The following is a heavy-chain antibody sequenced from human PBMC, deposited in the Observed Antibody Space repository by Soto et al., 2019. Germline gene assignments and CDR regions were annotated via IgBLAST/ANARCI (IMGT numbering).Heavy chain of an antibody. CDR3: ARGRASGSYYLLDY. D-gene: IGHD3-10*01. J-gene: IGHJ4*02. Sequence: GASVKVACKASGNTFTSYDINWVRQATGHGLEWMGWINPNSGNIGYAQKFQRRVTMTRATAIRTAYMEVSRLSSDDTAVYYCARGRASGSYYLLDYWGQGTLVTVSS. V-gene: IGHV1-8*01. CDR2: INPNSGNI. CDR1: GNTFTSYD.